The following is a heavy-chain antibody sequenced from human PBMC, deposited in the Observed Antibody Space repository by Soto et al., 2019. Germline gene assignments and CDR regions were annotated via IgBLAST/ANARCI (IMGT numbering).Heavy chain of an antibody. D-gene: IGHD3-3*01. CDR1: GGSISSSSYY. CDR2: IYYSGST. Sequence: SETLSLTCTVSGGSISSSSYYWGWIRQPPGKGLEWIGSIYYSGSTYYNPSLKSRVTISVDTSKNQFSLKLSSVTAADTAVYYCASPNDFWSGYGYYGMDVWGQGITVTVSS. V-gene: IGHV4-39*01. CDR3: ASPNDFWSGYGYYGMDV. J-gene: IGHJ6*02.